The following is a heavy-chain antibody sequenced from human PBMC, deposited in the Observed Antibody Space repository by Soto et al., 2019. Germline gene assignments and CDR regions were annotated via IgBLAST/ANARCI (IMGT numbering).Heavy chain of an antibody. D-gene: IGHD6-19*01. CDR2: ITYSSTTI. CDR1: GFTFSNYN. J-gene: IGHJ4*02. CDR3: ARAGLAPFDY. V-gene: IGHV3-48*01. Sequence: GGSLRLSCAASGFTFSNYNMNWVRQTPGKGLEWVSYITYSSTTISYADSVNGRFTISRDNAKTALYLQMNSLRAEDPAVYYCARAGLAPFDYWGQGTLVTVSS.